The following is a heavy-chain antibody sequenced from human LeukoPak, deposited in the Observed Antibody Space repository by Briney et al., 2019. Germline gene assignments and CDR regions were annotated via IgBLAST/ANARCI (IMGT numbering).Heavy chain of an antibody. V-gene: IGHV4-59*01. D-gene: IGHD5-12*01. Sequence: SETLSLTCTVSGGSISSYYWSWIRQPPGKGLEWIGYIYYSGSTNYNPSLKSRVTISVDTSKNQFSLKLSSVTAADTAVYYCARDIPRPYIVATNFDYWGQGTLVTVSS. J-gene: IGHJ4*02. CDR3: ARDIPRPYIVATNFDY. CDR1: GGSISSYY. CDR2: IYYSGST.